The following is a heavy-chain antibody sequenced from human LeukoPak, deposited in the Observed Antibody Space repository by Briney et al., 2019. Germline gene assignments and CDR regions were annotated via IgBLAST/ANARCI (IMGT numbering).Heavy chain of an antibody. Sequence: SETLSLTCTVSGGSISSYYWSCVRQPAGEGLEWVGRIYASGTTTYNPSLKSRVTMSVDTSKNQFSLKLNSVTAADTAMYYCARLGELRFDPWGQGTLVTVSS. CDR2: IYASGTT. V-gene: IGHV4-4*07. J-gene: IGHJ5*02. D-gene: IGHD3-3*01. CDR1: GGSISSYY. CDR3: ARLGELRFDP.